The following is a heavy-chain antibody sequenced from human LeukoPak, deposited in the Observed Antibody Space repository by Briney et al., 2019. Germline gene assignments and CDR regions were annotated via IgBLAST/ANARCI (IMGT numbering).Heavy chain of an antibody. V-gene: IGHV3-48*03. CDR1: GFTFSSYQ. CDR3: ARGTLEHCSGASCYPLDS. J-gene: IGHJ5*01. D-gene: IGHD2-15*01. CDR2: ITSTGTTI. Sequence: PGGSLRLSCAASGFTFSSYQMTWVRQAPGKGLQWVSYITSTGTTIHYADSVKGRFTISRDNANNSLFLQMNSLRAEDTAVYYCARGTLEHCSGASCYPLDSWGQGTLVTVSS.